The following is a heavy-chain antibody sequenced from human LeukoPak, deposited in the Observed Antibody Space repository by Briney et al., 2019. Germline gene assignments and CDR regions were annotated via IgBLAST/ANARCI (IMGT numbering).Heavy chain of an antibody. CDR1: GFTFSSYA. D-gene: IGHD3-10*01. J-gene: IGHJ4*02. V-gene: IGHV3-23*01. Sequence: GGSLRLSCAASGFTFSSYAMSWVRQAPGKGLEWVSAISGSAGSTYADSVKGRFTISRDNSKNTLYLQMNSLRAEDTAVYYCAKGTLTGSGRQFDYWGQGTLVTVSS. CDR2: ISGSAGST. CDR3: AKGTLTGSGRQFDY.